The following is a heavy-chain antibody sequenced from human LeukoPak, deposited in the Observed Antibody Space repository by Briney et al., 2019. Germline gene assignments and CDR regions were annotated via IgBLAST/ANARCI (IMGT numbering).Heavy chain of an antibody. D-gene: IGHD3-22*01. CDR2: INHSGST. CDR1: GGSFSGYY. J-gene: IGHJ1*01. CDR3: ARGRLAVYYYDSSGYYYRAEYFQH. V-gene: IGHV4-34*01. Sequence: PSETLSLTCAVYGGSFSGYYWSWIRQPPGKGLEWIGEINHSGSTNYNPSLKSRVTISVDTSKNQFSLKLSSVTAADTAVYYCARGRLAVYYYDSSGYYYRAEYFQHWGQGTLVTVSS.